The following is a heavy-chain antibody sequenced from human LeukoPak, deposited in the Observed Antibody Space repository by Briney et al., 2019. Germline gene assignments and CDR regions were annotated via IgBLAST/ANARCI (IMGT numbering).Heavy chain of an antibody. CDR2: ISSSSSYI. D-gene: IGHD6-19*01. V-gene: IGHV3-21*01. CDR3: ARVGVGWTYFDY. J-gene: IGHJ4*02. Sequence: GGSLRLSCAASGFTFSSYSMNWVRQAPGKGLEWASSISSSSSYIYYADSVKGRFTISRDNAKNSLYLQMNSLRAEDTAVYYCARVGVGWTYFDYWGQGTLVTVSS. CDR1: GFTFSSYS.